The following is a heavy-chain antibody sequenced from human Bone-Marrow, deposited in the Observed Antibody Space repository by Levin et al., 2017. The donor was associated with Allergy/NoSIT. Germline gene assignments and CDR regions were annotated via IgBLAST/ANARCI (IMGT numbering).Heavy chain of an antibody. CDR3: AKDMDCSGGSCWDYFDY. D-gene: IGHD2-15*01. J-gene: IGHJ4*02. V-gene: IGHV3-23*01. CDR2: ISGGGGGT. Sequence: PGGSLRLSCAASGFTFSSYAMSWVRQAPGKGLEWVSAISGGGGGTYYADSVKGRFTISRDNSKNTLYLQMNSLRAEDRAVYYCAKDMDCSGGSCWDYFDYRGQGILVTVSS. CDR1: GFTFSSYA.